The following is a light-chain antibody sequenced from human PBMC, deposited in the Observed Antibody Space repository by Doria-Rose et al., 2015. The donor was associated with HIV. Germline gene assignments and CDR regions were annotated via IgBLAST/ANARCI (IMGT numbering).Light chain of an antibody. CDR1: ESIRSW. Sequence: MTQSPSTLSASVGDRVTITCRASESIRSWLAWYQQKPGKAPKLLIYRASSLESGVPSRFSGSGSGTEFTLTISGLQPDDFATYYCQQYYGYPFTFGPGTKVDIK. J-gene: IGKJ3*01. V-gene: IGKV1-5*03. CDR3: QQYYGYPFT. CDR2: RAS.